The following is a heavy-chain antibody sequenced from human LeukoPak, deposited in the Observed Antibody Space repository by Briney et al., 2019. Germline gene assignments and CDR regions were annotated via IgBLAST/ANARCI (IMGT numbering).Heavy chain of an antibody. D-gene: IGHD3-9*01. CDR3: ARVDILTGYYFFDS. CDR1: GYTFSDYY. J-gene: IGHJ4*02. CDR2: ISADNGNT. Sequence: ASVKVSCKASGYTFSDYYMHWVRQAPGQGLEWMGWISADNGNTYYTQNFQGRVSMTTDTSTSTACMEVRSLRSDDTAVFYCARVDILTGYYFFDSWGQGTLVTVSS. V-gene: IGHV1-18*04.